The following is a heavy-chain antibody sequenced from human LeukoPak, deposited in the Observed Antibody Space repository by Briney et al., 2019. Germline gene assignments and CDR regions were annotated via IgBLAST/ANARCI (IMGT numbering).Heavy chain of an antibody. Sequence: PGGSLRLSCAASGFTFSSYWMHWVRQALGKGLEWVSVIYSGGSTYYADSVKGRFTISRDNSKNTLYLQMNILRAEDTAVYYCARVAAADWGQGTLVTVSS. CDR2: IYSGGST. J-gene: IGHJ4*02. D-gene: IGHD6-13*01. CDR3: ARVAAAD. V-gene: IGHV3-66*01. CDR1: GFTFSSYW.